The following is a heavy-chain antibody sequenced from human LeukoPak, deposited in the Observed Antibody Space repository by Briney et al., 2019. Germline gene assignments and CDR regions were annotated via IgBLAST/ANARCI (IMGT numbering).Heavy chain of an antibody. CDR1: GGSISSGYY. J-gene: IGHJ3*02. CDR2: IYYSGDT. V-gene: IGHV4-31*03. D-gene: IGHD2-2*01. Sequence: SQTLSLTCTVSGGSISSGYYWSWIRQLPGWGLEWIGYIYYSGDTYSSPSLKSRVSISVDTSKNQFSLRLSSVTAADTAVYYCARSYQTADAFDIWGQGTMVTVSS. CDR3: ARSYQTADAFDI.